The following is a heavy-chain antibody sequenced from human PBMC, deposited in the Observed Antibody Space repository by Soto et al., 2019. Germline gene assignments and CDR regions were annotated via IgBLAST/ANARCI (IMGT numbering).Heavy chain of an antibody. Sequence: QVQLLESGGGLVKPGGSLRLSCAASGFTVSGYYMSWIRQAPGKGLEWISYISSDSRHTNHADSVKGRFTIFRDNAKNSLYLQMNSLRAEDTAVYFCATGQQVRMADIWGQGTMVTVSS. V-gene: IGHV3-11*03. CDR1: GFTVSGYY. CDR2: ISSDSRHT. D-gene: IGHD6-13*01. J-gene: IGHJ3*02. CDR3: ATGQQVRMADI.